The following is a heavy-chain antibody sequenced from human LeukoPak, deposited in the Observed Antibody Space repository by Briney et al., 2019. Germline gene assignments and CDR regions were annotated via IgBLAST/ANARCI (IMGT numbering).Heavy chain of an antibody. CDR1: GGSFTAYY. D-gene: IGHD2/OR15-2a*01. CDR2: ISHSGTT. CDR3: ARANRRRSRNFFDP. J-gene: IGHJ5*02. V-gene: IGHV4-34*01. Sequence: PSETLSLTCAVYGGSFTAYYWNWIRQPPGKGLEWIGEISHSGTTNSNPSLKNRVTISVDTSKNQFSLKLSPVTAADTAVYYCARANRRRSRNFFDPWGQGTLVTVSS.